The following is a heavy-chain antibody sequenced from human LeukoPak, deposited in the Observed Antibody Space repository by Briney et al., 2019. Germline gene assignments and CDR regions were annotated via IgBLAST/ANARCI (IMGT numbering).Heavy chain of an antibody. CDR1: GYSFTSYW. CDR2: IYPGDSDT. D-gene: IGHD1/OR15-1a*01. V-gene: IGHV5-51*01. J-gene: IGHJ6*03. Sequence: GESLKISCKGSGYSFTSYWIGWVRQMPGKGLEWMGIIYPGDSDTRYSPSFQGQVTISADKSISTAYLQWSSLKASDTAMYYCARQGIGGWNNLLGYYYYYMDVWGKGTTVTVSS. CDR3: ARQGIGGWNNLLGYYYYYMDV.